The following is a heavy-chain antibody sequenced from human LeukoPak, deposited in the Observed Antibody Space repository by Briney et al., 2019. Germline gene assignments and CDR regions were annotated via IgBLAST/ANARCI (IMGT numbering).Heavy chain of an antibody. Sequence: GGSQRLFCGVRGYVFNMFDIEWARQAPGKGLEWVSGLSRGGSATNYADSVKGRFTISRDKSQNSVFVQMNSLRPEDTAVYYCAREQRIRHCSEGVCTEGYYFDYWGQGTLVTVSS. CDR3: AREQRIRHCSEGVCTEGYYFDY. CDR2: LSRGGSAT. V-gene: IGHV3-23*01. J-gene: IGHJ4*02. CDR1: GYVFNMFD. D-gene: IGHD2-15*01.